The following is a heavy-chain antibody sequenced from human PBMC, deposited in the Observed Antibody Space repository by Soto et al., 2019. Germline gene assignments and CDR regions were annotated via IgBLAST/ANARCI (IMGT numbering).Heavy chain of an antibody. CDR2: ISHDGNKK. V-gene: IGHV3-30-3*01. D-gene: IGHD3-16*01. Sequence: QVQLVESGGGVVQPGRSLKLSCAASGFTFISYAMYWVRQAPGKGLEWVALISHDGNKKEYADSVKGRFTISRDDSKRTLYLQMSSLRAEDTAIYYCARVTSNEMTTITYGVDHWGQGTLVTVSS. J-gene: IGHJ4*02. CDR3: ARVTSNEMTTITYGVDH. CDR1: GFTFISYA.